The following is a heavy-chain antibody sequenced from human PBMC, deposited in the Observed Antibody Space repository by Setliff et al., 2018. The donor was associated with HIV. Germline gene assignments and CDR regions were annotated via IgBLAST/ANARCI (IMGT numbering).Heavy chain of an antibody. J-gene: IGHJ4*02. D-gene: IGHD6-19*01. CDR2: INTNTGKP. V-gene: IGHV7-4-1*02. Sequence: GASVKVSCKASGYTFTAFSITWVRQAPGQGLEWMGGINTNTGKPTYAQAFTGRFVLSLDTSVSTAYLQISRLKAEDTAVYYCARDPSDSGGWDWGQGTLVTVSS. CDR1: GYTFTAFS. CDR3: ARDPSDSGGWD.